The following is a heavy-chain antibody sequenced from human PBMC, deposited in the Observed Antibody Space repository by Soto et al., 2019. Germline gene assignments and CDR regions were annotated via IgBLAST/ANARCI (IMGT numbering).Heavy chain of an antibody. D-gene: IGHD6-19*01. CDR1: GGSFSGYY. CDR2: INHSGST. CDR3: ASRRYSSGWNDAFDI. V-gene: IGHV4-34*01. J-gene: IGHJ3*02. Sequence: QVQLQQWGAGLLKPSETLSLTCAVYGGSFSGYYWSWIRQPPGKGLEWIGEINHSGSTNYNPSLKSRVTISVDTSKNQFSLKLSSVTAADMAVYYCASRRYSSGWNDAFDIWGQGTMVTVSS.